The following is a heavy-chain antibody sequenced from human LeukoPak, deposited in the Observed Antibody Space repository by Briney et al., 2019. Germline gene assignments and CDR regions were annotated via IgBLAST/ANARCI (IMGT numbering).Heavy chain of an antibody. CDR2: IDHSGST. V-gene: IGHV4-34*01. J-gene: IGHJ5*02. Sequence: SETLSLTCAVYGGSLSGFYWSWIRQPPGKGLEWIGEIDHSGSTNYNPSLKSRVTMSMDTSKKQLSLRVTSVTAADTAVYYCARASSYDSVTRYDPAWFGPWGQGTLVTVSS. CDR3: ARASSYDSVTRYDPAWFGP. CDR1: GGSLSGFY. D-gene: IGHD3-22*01.